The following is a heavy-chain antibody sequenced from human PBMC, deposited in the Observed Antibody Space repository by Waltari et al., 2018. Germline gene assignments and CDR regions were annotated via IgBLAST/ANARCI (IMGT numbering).Heavy chain of an antibody. CDR2: IYHSGST. V-gene: IGHV4-38-2*01. CDR3: ARLMTVGFDY. Sequence: QVQLQESGPGLVKPSETLSLTCAVSGYSISSGYYWGWIRQPPGKGLEWIGSIYHSGSTYHNPSLKSRVTISVDTSKNQFSLKLSSVTAADTAVYYCARLMTVGFDYWGQGTLVTVSS. J-gene: IGHJ4*02. D-gene: IGHD2-8*01. CDR1: GYSISSGYY.